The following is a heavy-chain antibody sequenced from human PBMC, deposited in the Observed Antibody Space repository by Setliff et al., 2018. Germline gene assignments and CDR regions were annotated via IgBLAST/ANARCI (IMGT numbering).Heavy chain of an antibody. V-gene: IGHV4-34*01. D-gene: IGHD6-6*01. CDR3: ARGRNVAARLLDS. Sequence: SETLSLTCAASGGTFSYYYWTWIRQPPGKGLEWVGEINHTGTTKYNPSLQSRVTISIDTSKNQFSLTLKSVTAADTAAYYCARGRNVAARLLDSWGQGTLVTVSS. J-gene: IGHJ4*02. CDR2: INHTGTT. CDR1: GGTFSYYY.